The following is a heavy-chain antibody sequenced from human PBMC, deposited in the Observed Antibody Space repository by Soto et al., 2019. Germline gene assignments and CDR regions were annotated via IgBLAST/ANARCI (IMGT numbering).Heavy chain of an antibody. Sequence: VQLVQSGAEVKKPGSSVKVSCKASGGTFSSYAISWVRQAPGQGLEWMGGIIPISETTNYAQKFQGRVTITADESKSTAYMELCSLRSEDTAVYYCARSQGSSTSLEIYYYYYDGMDVWGQGTTVTVSS. D-gene: IGHD2-2*01. V-gene: IGHV1-69*01. CDR2: IIPISETT. CDR1: GGTFSSYA. CDR3: ARSQGSSTSLEIYYYYYDGMDV. J-gene: IGHJ6*02.